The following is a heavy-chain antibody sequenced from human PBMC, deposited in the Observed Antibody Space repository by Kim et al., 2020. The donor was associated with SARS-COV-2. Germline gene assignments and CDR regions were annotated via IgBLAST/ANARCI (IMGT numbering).Heavy chain of an antibody. Sequence: GGSLRLSCLASGFSVSGDYMTWARQAPGKGLECISVTSSRGSTSFTDSVKGRFTISRDNSKNTLYLQMNSLRVEDTAMYYCARWLPYTSSSGGMDVWGQG. V-gene: IGHV3-53*01. CDR3: ARWLPYTSSSGGMDV. CDR1: GFSVSGDY. D-gene: IGHD6-6*01. CDR2: TSSRGST. J-gene: IGHJ6*02.